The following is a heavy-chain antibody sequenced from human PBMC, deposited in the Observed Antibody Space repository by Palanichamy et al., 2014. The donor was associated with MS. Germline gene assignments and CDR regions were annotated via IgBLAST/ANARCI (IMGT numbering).Heavy chain of an antibody. J-gene: IGHJ4*02. CDR3: ARRGVYDSSGYYYGETIFDY. CDR2: IYPGDSDT. D-gene: IGHD3-22*01. Sequence: EVQLVQSGAEVKKPGESLKISCKGSGYSFTSYWIGWVRQMPGKGLEWMGIIYPGDSDTRYSPSFQGQVTISADKSISTAYLQWSSLKASDTAMYYCARRGVYDSSGYYYGETIFDYWGQGTLVTVSS. CDR1: GYSFTSYW. V-gene: IGHV5-51*03.